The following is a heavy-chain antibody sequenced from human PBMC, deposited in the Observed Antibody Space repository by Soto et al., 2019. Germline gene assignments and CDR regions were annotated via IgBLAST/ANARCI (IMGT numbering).Heavy chain of an antibody. V-gene: IGHV3-48*02. Sequence: EVQLVESGGGLVQPGGSLRLSCAASGFTFNSHSLNWVRQAPGKGLEWVSYISGSGSIVYYADSVKGRFTVSRDNAKNSLYLQMNSLRDEDTAVYYCARDRTFECHDDSCYLRYWGQGTLVTVSS. D-gene: IGHD2-15*01. J-gene: IGHJ4*02. CDR3: ARDRTFECHDDSCYLRY. CDR2: ISGSGSIV. CDR1: GFTFNSHS.